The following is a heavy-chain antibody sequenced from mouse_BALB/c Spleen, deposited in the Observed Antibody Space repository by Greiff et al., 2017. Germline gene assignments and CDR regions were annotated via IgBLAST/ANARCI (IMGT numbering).Heavy chain of an antibody. CDR1: GFTFSSFG. D-gene: IGHD2-2*01. CDR2: ISSGSSTI. J-gene: IGHJ4*01. Sequence: EVHLVESGGGLVQPGGSRKLSCAASGFTFSSFGMHWVRQAPEKGLEWVAYISSGSSTIYYADTVKGRFTISRDKPKNTLFLQMTSLRSEDTAMYYCARFFGVNHAPYYAMDDWGQGTSVTVSS. V-gene: IGHV5-17*02. CDR3: ARFFGVNHAPYYAMDD.